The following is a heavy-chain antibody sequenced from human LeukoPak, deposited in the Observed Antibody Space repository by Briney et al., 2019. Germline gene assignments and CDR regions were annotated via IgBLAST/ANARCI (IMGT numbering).Heavy chain of an antibody. J-gene: IGHJ4*02. D-gene: IGHD2-2*02. CDR1: GGSFNTHG. CDR2: IIPILSTT. CDR3: ARARNYCESTSCYNHFDD. Sequence: SVKVSCKASGGSFNTHGISRVRQAPGQGLEWMGRIIPILSTTTYAQNFQGRVTITADKSTSTAYMEVSSLRSEDTAVYYCARARNYCESTSCYNHFDDWGQGTLVTVSS. V-gene: IGHV1-69*06.